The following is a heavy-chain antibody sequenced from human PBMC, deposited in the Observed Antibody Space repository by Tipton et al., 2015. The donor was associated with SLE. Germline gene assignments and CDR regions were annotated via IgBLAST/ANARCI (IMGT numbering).Heavy chain of an antibody. J-gene: IGHJ4*02. Sequence: QLVQSGAEVKKPGASVKVSCKASGYTFTTYGISWVRQAPGQGLEWMGWISAYNGNTNYAQKLQDRVTMTTDTSTSTAYMELRSLRSDDTAVYYCARDACSSTSCYNDYWGQGTLVTVSS. CDR2: ISAYNGNT. V-gene: IGHV1-18*04. D-gene: IGHD2-2*02. CDR1: GYTFTTYG. CDR3: ARDACSSTSCYNDY.